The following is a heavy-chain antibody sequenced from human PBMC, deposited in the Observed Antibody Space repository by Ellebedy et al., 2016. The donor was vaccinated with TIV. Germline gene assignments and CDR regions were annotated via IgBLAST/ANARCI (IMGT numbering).Heavy chain of an antibody. CDR2: ISGSGDST. V-gene: IGHV3-23*01. CDR1: GSTFSSQS. Sequence: GESLKISCAASGSTFSSQSMSWVRQASGQGLEWVSAISGSGDSTRFADSLKGRFTISRDNAKNSLYLQMNSLRDEDTAVYYCARARYGDTPTWFDPWGQGTLVTVSS. J-gene: IGHJ5*02. CDR3: ARARYGDTPTWFDP. D-gene: IGHD4-17*01.